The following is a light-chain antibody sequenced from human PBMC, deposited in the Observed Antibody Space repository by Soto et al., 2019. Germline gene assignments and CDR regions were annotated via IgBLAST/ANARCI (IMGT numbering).Light chain of an antibody. CDR3: SSATSRSTRL. J-gene: IGLJ1*01. V-gene: IGLV2-14*01. Sequence: QSALTQPASVSGSPGQSITISCTGTSSDVGAYKYVSWYQQYPGKAPKLIIYDVTNRPSGVSHRFSGSKSGNTASLPIAGLQADDEADYYCSSATSRSTRLFGTGTKVTVL. CDR1: SSDVGAYKY. CDR2: DVT.